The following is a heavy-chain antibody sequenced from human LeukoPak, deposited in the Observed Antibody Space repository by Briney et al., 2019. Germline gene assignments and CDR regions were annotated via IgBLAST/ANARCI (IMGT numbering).Heavy chain of an antibody. Sequence: SETLSLTCSVSGASVSSYYWSWIRQPAGKGLEWIGRIYTSGSTNYNPSLKSRVTMSVDTSKNQFSLKLTSVNAADTALYYRTRDNGGDWYAFDIWGQGTVVTVSS. CDR3: TRDNGGDWYAFDI. CDR2: IYTSGST. J-gene: IGHJ3*02. D-gene: IGHD2-21*02. CDR1: GASVSSYY. V-gene: IGHV4-4*07.